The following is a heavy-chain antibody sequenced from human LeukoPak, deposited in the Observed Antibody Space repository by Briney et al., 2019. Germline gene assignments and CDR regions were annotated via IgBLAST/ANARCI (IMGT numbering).Heavy chain of an antibody. CDR3: ARPSIAAAGFDY. V-gene: IGHV3-30*02. CDR2: IRYDGSNK. Sequence: GGSLRLSRAASGFTFSSYGMHWVRQAPGKGLEWVAFIRYDGSNKYYADSVKGRFTISRDNSKNTLYLQMNSLRAEDTAVYYCARPSIAAAGFDYWGQGTLVTVSS. J-gene: IGHJ4*02. CDR1: GFTFSSYG. D-gene: IGHD6-13*01.